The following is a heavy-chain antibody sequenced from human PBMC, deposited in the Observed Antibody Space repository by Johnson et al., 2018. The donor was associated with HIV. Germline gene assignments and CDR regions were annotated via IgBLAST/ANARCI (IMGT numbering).Heavy chain of an antibody. V-gene: IGHV3-30*03. CDR1: GFTFSSYA. J-gene: IGHJ3*02. Sequence: QVQLVESGGGVVQPGKSLRLFCAASGFTFSSYAMHWVRQAPGKGLEWVAAVSNDGNNKYYTDSVKGRFTISRDNSRNTLNLQMNNLRAEDTGVYYCARDTDDFWSGEGAIDIWGQGTMVTVSS. CDR3: ARDTDDFWSGEGAIDI. D-gene: IGHD3-3*01. CDR2: VSNDGNNK.